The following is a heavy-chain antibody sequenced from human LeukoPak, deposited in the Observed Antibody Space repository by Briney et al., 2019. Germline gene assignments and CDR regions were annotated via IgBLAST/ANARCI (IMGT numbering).Heavy chain of an antibody. CDR3: ARVAGVPAAWNWFDP. CDR2: IYYSGST. Sequence: SETLSLTCTVSGGSISSSSYYWGWIRQPPGKGLEWIGSIYYSGSTYYNPSLKSRVTISVDTSKNQFSLKLSSVTAADTAVYYCARVAGVPAAWNWFDPWGQGTLVTVSS. CDR1: GGSISSSSYY. V-gene: IGHV4-39*07. D-gene: IGHD2-2*01. J-gene: IGHJ5*02.